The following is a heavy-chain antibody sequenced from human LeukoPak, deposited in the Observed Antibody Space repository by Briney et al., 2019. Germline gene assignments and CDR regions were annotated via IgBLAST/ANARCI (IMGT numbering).Heavy chain of an antibody. V-gene: IGHV3-21*01. D-gene: IGHD3-16*02. CDR3: ARDRSYLYYYYGMDV. CDR1: GVTFSSYS. J-gene: IGHJ6*02. Sequence: GGSLRLSCAASGVTFSSYSMTWVRQAPGKGLEWVSSISSSSGYIYYADSVKGRFTISRDNAKNTLYLQMNSLGAEDTAVYYCARDRSYLYYYYGMDVWGQGTTVTVSS. CDR2: ISSSSGYI.